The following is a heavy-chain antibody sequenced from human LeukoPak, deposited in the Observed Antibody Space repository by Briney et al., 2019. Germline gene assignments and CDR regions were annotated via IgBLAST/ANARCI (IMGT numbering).Heavy chain of an antibody. CDR3: ASGQGYYYYGMDV. V-gene: IGHV4-59*01. Sequence: SETLSLTCTVSGGSISSYYWSWIRQPPGKGLEWIGYIYYSGSTNYNPSLKSRVTISVDTSKNQFSLKLSSVTAADTAVYYCASGQGYYYYGMDVWGQGTTVTVSS. J-gene: IGHJ6*02. CDR2: IYYSGST. CDR1: GGSISSYY.